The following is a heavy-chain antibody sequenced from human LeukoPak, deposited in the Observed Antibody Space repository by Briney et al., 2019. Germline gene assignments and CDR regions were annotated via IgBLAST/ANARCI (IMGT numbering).Heavy chain of an antibody. CDR3: ARDSPGYGGYSY. V-gene: IGHV3-7*04. J-gene: IGHJ4*02. D-gene: IGHD5-12*01. CDR1: GFTFSRYW. CDR2: IKEDGSAK. Sequence: GGSLRLSCTASGFTFSRYWMTWLRQAPGKGLEWVANIKEDGSAKYYVDSMKGRFTISRDNAKNSLYLQINSLRAEDTAVYYCARDSPGYGGYSYWGQGTLVTVSS.